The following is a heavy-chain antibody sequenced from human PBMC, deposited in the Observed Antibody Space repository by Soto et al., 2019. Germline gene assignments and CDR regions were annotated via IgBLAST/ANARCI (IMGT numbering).Heavy chain of an antibody. CDR3: ARAPTPRRSSGWYVFDY. Sequence: SHTLSLPCAISGDGVSSNSSACNLIRQSPSRGVEWLGRTYYRSKWYNDYAVSVKSRITINPDTSKNQFSLQLNSVTPEDTAVYYCARAPTPRRSSGWYVFDYWGQGTLVTVSS. J-gene: IGHJ4*02. CDR1: GDGVSSNSSA. CDR2: TYYRSKWYN. D-gene: IGHD6-19*01. V-gene: IGHV6-1*01.